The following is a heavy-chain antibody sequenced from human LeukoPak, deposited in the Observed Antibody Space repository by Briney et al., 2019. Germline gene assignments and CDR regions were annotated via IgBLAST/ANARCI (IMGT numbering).Heavy chain of an antibody. Sequence: PSETLSLTCTVSGGSISSYYWRWMRQPPGRGLEGMGYIYYSGCTNYNPSLQSRVTISVDTSDNQFFLKLSSVTAADAAVYYRARGADYDILNGFDYWGQATLVTVSS. D-gene: IGHD3-9*01. CDR3: ARGADYDILNGFDY. CDR1: GGSISSYY. V-gene: IGHV4-59*01. CDR2: IYYSGCT. J-gene: IGHJ4*02.